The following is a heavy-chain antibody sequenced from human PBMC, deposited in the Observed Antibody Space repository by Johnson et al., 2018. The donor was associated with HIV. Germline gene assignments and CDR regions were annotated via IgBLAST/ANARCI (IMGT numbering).Heavy chain of an antibody. CDR2: IYSGGST. V-gene: IGHV3-66*02. J-gene: IGHJ3*02. Sequence: VQLVESGGGVVRPGGSLRLSCAASGFTFDDYDMSWVRQAPGKGLEWVSVIYSGGSTYYADSVRGRFIISRDNSKNTLYLQMNSLRAEDTAVYYCAKALGWELSIWGQGTMVTVSS. CDR3: AKALGWELSI. D-gene: IGHD1-26*01. CDR1: GFTFDDYD.